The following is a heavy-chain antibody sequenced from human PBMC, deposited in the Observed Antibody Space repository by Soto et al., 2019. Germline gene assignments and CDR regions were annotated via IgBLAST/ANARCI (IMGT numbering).Heavy chain of an antibody. D-gene: IGHD3-3*02. CDR1: AYSFTSYG. Sequence: ASGRVCYEASAYSFTSYGKSWVRQAPGQGLEWIGWISAYNGNTNYAQKLQGRVTMTTDTSTSTAYMELRSLRSDDTAVYYCARDSIFGVVIPMHVWGQGTTVPVS. J-gene: IGHJ6*02. V-gene: IGHV1-18*04. CDR2: ISAYNGNT. CDR3: ARDSIFGVVIPMHV.